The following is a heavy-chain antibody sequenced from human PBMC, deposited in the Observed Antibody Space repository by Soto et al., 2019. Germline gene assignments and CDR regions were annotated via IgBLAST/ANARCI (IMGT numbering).Heavy chain of an antibody. CDR2: INPSGGHT. V-gene: IGHV1-46*03. Sequence: ASVKVSCKASGNTFSNYYIHWVRRAPGQGLEWMGTINPSGGHTTYAQKFLGRVTMTRDTSTSTLYMEVTRLRSEDTAVYYCARGGHVVVVTAAFDYWGQGTLVTVSS. CDR3: ARGGHVVVVTAAFDY. D-gene: IGHD2-21*02. J-gene: IGHJ4*02. CDR1: GNTFSNYY.